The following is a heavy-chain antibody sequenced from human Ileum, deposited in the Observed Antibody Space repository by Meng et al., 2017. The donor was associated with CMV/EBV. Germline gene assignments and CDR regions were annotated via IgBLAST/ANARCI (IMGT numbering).Heavy chain of an antibody. CDR3: ARAYYESLSSFFDH. J-gene: IGHJ4*02. Sequence: APGFPFQACALPWVRQPPGKGLEWVSGLVAGGVPPSYAASVKGRITISRDDSKNTLYLQMNALRAEDTALYYCARAYYESLSSFFDHWGPGTLVTVSS. CDR1: GFPFQACA. D-gene: IGHD3-16*01. CDR2: LVAGGVPP. V-gene: IGHV3-23*01.